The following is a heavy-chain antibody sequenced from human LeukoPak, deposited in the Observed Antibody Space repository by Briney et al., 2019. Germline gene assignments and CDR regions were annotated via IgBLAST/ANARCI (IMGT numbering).Heavy chain of an antibody. CDR1: GGSLSGYY. CDR3: SRGVTDPN. D-gene: IGHD3-16*01. Sequence: SETLSLTCAVYGGSLSGYYWSWIRQPPGKGLEWIGEINHSGSTNYDLSLKSRGTISVDTSKNQFSLKLSSVTAADTAVYYCSRGVTDPNWGQGTLVTVSS. CDR2: INHSGST. J-gene: IGHJ4*02. V-gene: IGHV4-34*01.